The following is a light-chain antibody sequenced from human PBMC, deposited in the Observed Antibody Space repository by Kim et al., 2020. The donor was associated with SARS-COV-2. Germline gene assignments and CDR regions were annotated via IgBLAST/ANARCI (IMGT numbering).Light chain of an antibody. CDR1: QTVNRW. CDR2: KTS. J-gene: IGKJ1*01. CDR3: HQYMSYSRT. Sequence: ESVGDRVTITCRASQTVNRWLAWYQQKPGKAPKLLIYKTSNLDTGVPSRFSGSGSGTEFTLTISSLQPDDFATYYCHQYMSYSRTFGQGTKVEIK. V-gene: IGKV1-5*03.